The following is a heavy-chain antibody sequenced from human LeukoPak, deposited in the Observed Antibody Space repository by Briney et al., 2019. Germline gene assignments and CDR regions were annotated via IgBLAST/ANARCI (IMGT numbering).Heavy chain of an antibody. V-gene: IGHV4-59*01. D-gene: IGHD2-2*01. Sequence: SETLSLTCTVSGGSIANYYWTWIRQPPGKGLEWIGYIFYGRRTNYNPSLKNRVTISVDMSKNQFSLRLSSVTAADTAVYYCARDSGSSTSFDYWGPGTLVTVSS. J-gene: IGHJ4*02. CDR3: ARDSGSSTSFDY. CDR2: IFYGRRT. CDR1: GGSIANYY.